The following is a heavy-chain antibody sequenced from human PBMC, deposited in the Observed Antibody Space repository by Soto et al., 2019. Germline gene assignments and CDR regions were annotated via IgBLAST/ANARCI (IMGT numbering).Heavy chain of an antibody. CDR2: IYHSGTT. CDR1: GASIITTDW. D-gene: IGHD6-13*01. V-gene: IGHV4-4*02. J-gene: IGHJ4*02. Sequence: SETLSLTYAVSGASIITTDWCSWVRQPPGKGLEWIGEIYHSGTTNYNPSLKSRLTMSVDKFKNHFSLTLTSVTAADTAVYYCAIPGAGDFDFWGQGTLVTVSS. CDR3: AIPGAGDFDF.